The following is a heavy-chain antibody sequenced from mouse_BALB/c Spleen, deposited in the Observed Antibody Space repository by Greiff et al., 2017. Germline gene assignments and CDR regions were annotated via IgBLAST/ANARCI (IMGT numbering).Heavy chain of an antibody. V-gene: IGHV3-6*02. CDR2: ISYDGSN. Sequence: VQLKESGPGLVKPSQSLSLTCSVTGYSITSGYYWNWIRQFPGNKLEWMGYISYDGSNNYNPSLKNRISITRDTSKNQFFLKLNSVTTEDTATYYCASAGSSYDAWFAYWGQGTLVTVSA. D-gene: IGHD1-1*01. J-gene: IGHJ3*01. CDR3: ASAGSSYDAWFAY. CDR1: GYSITSGYY.